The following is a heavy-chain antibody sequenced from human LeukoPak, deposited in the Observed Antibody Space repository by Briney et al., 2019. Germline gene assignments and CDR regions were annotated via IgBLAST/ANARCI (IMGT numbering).Heavy chain of an antibody. CDR3: ARRNSGWYYYYYMDV. J-gene: IGHJ6*03. Sequence: PSETLSLTCAVYGGSFSGYYWSWIRQPPGKGLEWIGEINHSGSTNYNPSLKSRVTISVDTSKNQFSLKLSSVTAADTAVYYCARRNSGWYYYYYMDVWGKGTTVTISS. CDR1: GGSFSGYY. D-gene: IGHD6-19*01. CDR2: INHSGST. V-gene: IGHV4-34*01.